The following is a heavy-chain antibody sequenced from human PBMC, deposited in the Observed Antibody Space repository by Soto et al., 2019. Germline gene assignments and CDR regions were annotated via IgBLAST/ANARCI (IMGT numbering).Heavy chain of an antibody. CDR3: ARDFVEVPSALYYFDY. CDR1: GYTFTKYY. CDR2: INPSGGST. D-gene: IGHD2-2*01. V-gene: IGHV1-46*03. Sequence: QVQLVQSGAEVKKPEASMKVSCKASGYTFTKYYMHWVRQAPGQGLEWMGIINPSGGSTSYAQKFQGRVTMTRDTSTSTVYMELSSLRSEDTAVYYCARDFVEVPSALYYFDYWGQGTLVTVSS. J-gene: IGHJ4*02.